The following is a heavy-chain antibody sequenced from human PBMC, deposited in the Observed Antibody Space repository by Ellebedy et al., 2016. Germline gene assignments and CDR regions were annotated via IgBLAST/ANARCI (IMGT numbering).Heavy chain of an antibody. Sequence: GGSLRLXXAASGFSFTRYDMHWVRQSAGKGLEWVSAIGAAGDTYYPGSVKGRFTISKDNAKNSLSLLMNTLSVGDTAVYYCARGSQYDILSGHLAFDYWGQGALVTVSS. CDR1: GFSFTRYD. J-gene: IGHJ4*02. CDR3: ARGSQYDILSGHLAFDY. V-gene: IGHV3-13*01. CDR2: IGAAGDT. D-gene: IGHD3-9*01.